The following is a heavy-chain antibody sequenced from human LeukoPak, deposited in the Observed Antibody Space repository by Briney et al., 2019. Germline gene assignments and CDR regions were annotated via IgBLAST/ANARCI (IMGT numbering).Heavy chain of an antibody. CDR3: ARASNSLVVTPAGPFDY. J-gene: IGHJ4*02. V-gene: IGHV1-18*01. CDR1: GYTFTSYG. D-gene: IGHD2-2*01. Sequence: ASVKVSCKASGYTFTSYGITWVRQAPGQGLEWMGWINSYNGNANYAQKLQGRVTMTTDTSTSTAYMELRSLRSDDTAVYYCARASNSLVVTPAGPFDYWGQGTLVTVSS. CDR2: INSYNGNA.